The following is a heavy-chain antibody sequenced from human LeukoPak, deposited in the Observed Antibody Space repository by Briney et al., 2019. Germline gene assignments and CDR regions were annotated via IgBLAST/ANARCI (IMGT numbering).Heavy chain of an antibody. CDR3: AKEEQLERGALDI. J-gene: IGHJ3*02. CDR2: IRYDGSNK. D-gene: IGHD1-1*01. Sequence: GGSLRLSCAASGFTFSSYGMHWVRQAPGKGLEWVAFIRYDGSNKYYADSVKGRFTISRDNSKNTLYLQMNSLRAEDTAVYYCAKEEQLERGALDIWGQGTMVTVSS. V-gene: IGHV3-30*02. CDR1: GFTFSSYG.